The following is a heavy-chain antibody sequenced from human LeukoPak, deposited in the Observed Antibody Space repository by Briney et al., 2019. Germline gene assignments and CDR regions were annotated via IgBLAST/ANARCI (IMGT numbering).Heavy chain of an antibody. CDR3: ARAGQFPNWFDP. CDR2: INHSGST. V-gene: IGHV4-34*01. J-gene: IGHJ5*02. Sequence: PSETLSLTCAVYGGSFSGYYWSWIRQPPGKGLEWIGEINHSGSTNYNPSLKSRVTISVDTSKNQFSLKLSSVTAADTAVYYCARAGQFPNWFDPWGQGTLVTVSS. D-gene: IGHD2-21*01. CDR1: GGSFSGYY.